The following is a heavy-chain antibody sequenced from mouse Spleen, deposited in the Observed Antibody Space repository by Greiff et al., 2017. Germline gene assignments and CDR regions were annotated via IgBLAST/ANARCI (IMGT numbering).Heavy chain of an antibody. CDR1: GFTFSDYY. CDR3: ARLWTDWYFDV. V-gene: IGHV5-4*02. Sequence: EVKLMESGGGLVKPGGSLKLSCAASGFTFSDYYMYWVRQTPEKRLEWVATISDGGSYTYYPDSVKGRFTISRDNAKNNLYLQMSSLKSEDTAMYYCARLWTDWYFDVWGAGTTVTVSS. CDR2: ISDGGSYT. D-gene: IGHD6-1*01. J-gene: IGHJ1*01.